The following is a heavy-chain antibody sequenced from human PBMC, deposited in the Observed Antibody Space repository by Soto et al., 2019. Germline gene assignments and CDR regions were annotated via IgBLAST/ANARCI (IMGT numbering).Heavy chain of an antibody. J-gene: IGHJ4*02. Sequence: QIQLVQSGAEVKKPGASVKVSCKASGYTFTSYGISWVRQAPGQGLEWMGWISAYNGNTNYAQNLQGRVTMTTDTSTSATYMELRSLRSDDTAVYYCAREGYSFRFREHWYGIDSWGQGTLVTVSS. V-gene: IGHV1-18*01. CDR3: AREGYSFRFREHWYGIDS. D-gene: IGHD5-18*01. CDR1: GYTFTSYG. CDR2: ISAYNGNT.